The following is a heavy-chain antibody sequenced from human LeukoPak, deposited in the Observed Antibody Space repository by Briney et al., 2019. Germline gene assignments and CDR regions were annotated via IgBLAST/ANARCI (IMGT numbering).Heavy chain of an antibody. CDR3: ARDWGWNEILTDYWIQAFGGMDV. CDR2: VSTYNGNT. CDR1: GYTFTNHG. J-gene: IGHJ6*02. Sequence: AASVKVSCKASGYTFTNHGISWVRQAPGQGLEWLGCVSTYNGNTKYLQKLQGRVTMTTDTSTGTAYMELRSLRSDDTAVYYCARDWGWNEILTDYWIQAFGGMDVWGQGTTVTVSS. V-gene: IGHV1-18*01. D-gene: IGHD3-9*01.